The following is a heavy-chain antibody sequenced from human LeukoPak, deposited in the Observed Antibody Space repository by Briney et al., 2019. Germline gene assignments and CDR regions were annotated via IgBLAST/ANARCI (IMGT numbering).Heavy chain of an antibody. CDR3: ATGRSIAAAGYQH. Sequence: GGSLRLSCAASGFTFSSYGMHWVRQAPGKGLEWVAVISYDGSNKYYADSVKGRFTISRDNSKNTLYLQMNSLRAEDTAVYYCATGRSIAAAGYQHWGQGTLVTVSS. CDR1: GFTFSSYG. V-gene: IGHV3-30*03. D-gene: IGHD6-13*01. CDR2: ISYDGSNK. J-gene: IGHJ1*01.